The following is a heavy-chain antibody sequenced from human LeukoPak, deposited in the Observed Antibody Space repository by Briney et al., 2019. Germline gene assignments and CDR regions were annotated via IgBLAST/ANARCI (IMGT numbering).Heavy chain of an antibody. CDR1: GFTFNTFW. CDR2: INADGSST. D-gene: IGHD2/OR15-2a*01. CDR3: ASQQSFHYYYMDV. J-gene: IGHJ6*03. V-gene: IGHV3-74*01. Sequence: PGGSLRLSCAASGFTFNTFWMHWVRHAPGKGLVWVSSINADGSSTSHADSMKGRFTISRDNAKNTLYLQMNSLRADDTAVYYCASQQSFHYYYMDVWGKGTTVTVSS.